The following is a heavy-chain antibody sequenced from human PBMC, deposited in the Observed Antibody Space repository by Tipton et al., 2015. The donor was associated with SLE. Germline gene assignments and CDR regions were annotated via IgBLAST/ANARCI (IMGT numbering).Heavy chain of an antibody. CDR3: ASLGYSYGLGFDY. Sequence: TLSLTCTVSGGSISGYYWSWIRQPPGKGLEWIGYIYHGGSTNYNPSLKSRVTISEDTSKNQLTLKLSTVTAADTAVYYCASLGYSYGLGFDYWGQGTLVTVSS. V-gene: IGHV4-59*01. CDR2: IYHGGST. D-gene: IGHD5-18*01. CDR1: GGSISGYY. J-gene: IGHJ4*02.